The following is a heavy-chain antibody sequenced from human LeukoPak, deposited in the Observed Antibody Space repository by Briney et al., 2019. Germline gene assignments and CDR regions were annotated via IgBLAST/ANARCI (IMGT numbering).Heavy chain of an antibody. J-gene: IGHJ6*02. CDR3: ARDSEVVGGEAGFSYYYYGMDV. CDR2: IYYSGST. V-gene: IGHV4-59*01. CDR1: GGSISSYY. Sequence: SETLSLTCTVSGGSISSYYWSWIRQPPGKGLEWIGYIYYSGSTNYNPSLKSRVTISVDTSKNQFSLKLSSVTAADTAVYYCARDSEVVGGEAGFSYYYYGMDVSGQGTTVTVSS. D-gene: IGHD2-21*01.